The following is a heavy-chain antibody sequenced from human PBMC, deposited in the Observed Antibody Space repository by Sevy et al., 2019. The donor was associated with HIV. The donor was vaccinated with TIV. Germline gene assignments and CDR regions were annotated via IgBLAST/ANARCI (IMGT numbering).Heavy chain of an antibody. CDR3: ARAFTGGYQQPFDY. CDR1: GFTFSSHG. V-gene: IGHV3-23*01. Sequence: GGSLRLSCAASGFTFSSHGMSWVRRPPGMGLEWVSAISGSGGTTYYADSVKGRFTISRDNSKNTLYLQMNGLRAEDMAIYYCARAFTGGYQQPFDYWGQGTLVTVSS. D-gene: IGHD1-26*01. J-gene: IGHJ4*02. CDR2: ISGSGGTT.